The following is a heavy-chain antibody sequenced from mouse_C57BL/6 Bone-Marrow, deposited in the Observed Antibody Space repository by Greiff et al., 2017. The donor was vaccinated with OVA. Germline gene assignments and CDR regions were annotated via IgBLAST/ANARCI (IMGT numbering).Heavy chain of an antibody. CDR1: GYTFTSYG. J-gene: IGHJ3*01. CDR3: ARSLLLKGFAY. Sequence: QVHVKQSGAELARPGASVKLSCKASGYTFTSYGISWVKQRTGQGLEWIGEIYPRSGNTYYNEKFKGKATLTADKSSSTAYMELRSLTSEDSAVYFCARSLLLKGFAYWGQGTLVTVSA. V-gene: IGHV1-81*01. CDR2: IYPRSGNT. D-gene: IGHD1-1*01.